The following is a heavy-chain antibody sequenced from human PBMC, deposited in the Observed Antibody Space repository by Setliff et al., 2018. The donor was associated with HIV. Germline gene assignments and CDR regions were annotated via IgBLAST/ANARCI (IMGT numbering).Heavy chain of an antibody. CDR3: ARQTWEYYDTLTGYYRSPKNFDS. CDR2: IYTSGST. D-gene: IGHD3-9*01. CDR1: GGSISSYY. J-gene: IGHJ4*02. Sequence: ETLSLTCTVSGGSISSYYWSWIRQPAGKGLEWIGRIYTSGSTNYNPSLKSRVTISVDTSKNQFSLKLSSVTAPDTAIYYCARQTWEYYDTLTGYYRSPKNFDSWGQGTLVTVSS. V-gene: IGHV4-4*07.